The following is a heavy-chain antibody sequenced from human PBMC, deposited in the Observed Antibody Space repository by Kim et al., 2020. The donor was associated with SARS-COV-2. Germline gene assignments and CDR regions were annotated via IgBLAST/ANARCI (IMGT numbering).Heavy chain of an antibody. CDR2: LSYTECT. J-gene: IGHJ4*01. V-gene: IGHV4-39*01. Sequence: SETLSLTCTVSGDSINSGSYYWGWIRQLPGKGLEWVRTLSYTECTYLNPSLRRRATISLVTSKKQFSLKLSSATAEDTADYYCARMATTGCGVFVGFDS. CDR3: ARMATTGCGVFVGFDS. D-gene: IGHD1-1*01. CDR1: GDSINSGSYY.